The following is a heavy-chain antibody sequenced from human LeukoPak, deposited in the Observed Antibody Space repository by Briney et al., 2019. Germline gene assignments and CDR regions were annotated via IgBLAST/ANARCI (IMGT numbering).Heavy chain of an antibody. CDR3: ARKRPNYFDY. Sequence: GGSLRLSCAPSGFTFRRYWMSWVRQAPGKGLEWVANIKEDGSEKYYVDSVKGRFTISRDNAENSLYLQMNSLRAEDTALYYCARKRPNYFDYWGQGTLVTVSS. CDR1: GFTFRRYW. CDR2: IKEDGSEK. V-gene: IGHV3-7*01. J-gene: IGHJ4*02.